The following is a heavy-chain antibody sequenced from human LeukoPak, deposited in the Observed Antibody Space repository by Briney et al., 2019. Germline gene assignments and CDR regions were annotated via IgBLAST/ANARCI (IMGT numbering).Heavy chain of an antibody. V-gene: IGHV3-33*01. J-gene: IGHJ5*02. Sequence: PGGALRLSCAASGFSFSPHGFHWVRQAPGKGLEGVAVIWYDGSQKKYADSVKGRFTISRDESKSMVYLQMNSLRDDDTAVYHCARDVGSWDYKSCYFDAWGQGTLVTVSS. CDR1: GFSFSPHG. D-gene: IGHD1-26*01. CDR3: ARDVGSWDYKSCYFDA. CDR2: IWYDGSQK.